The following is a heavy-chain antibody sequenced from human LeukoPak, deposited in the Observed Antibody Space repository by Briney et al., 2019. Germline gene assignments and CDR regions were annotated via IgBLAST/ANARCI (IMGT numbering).Heavy chain of an antibody. V-gene: IGHV3-23*01. CDR3: ARAGYGDYVVWD. CDR1: GFTFSSYA. Sequence: QPGGSLRLSCAASGFTFSSYAMSWVRQAPGKGLEWVSAISGSGGSTYYADSVKGRFTISRDNAKNSLYLQMNSLRAEDTAVYYCARAGYGDYVVWDWGQGTLVTVSS. CDR2: ISGSGGST. D-gene: IGHD4-17*01. J-gene: IGHJ4*02.